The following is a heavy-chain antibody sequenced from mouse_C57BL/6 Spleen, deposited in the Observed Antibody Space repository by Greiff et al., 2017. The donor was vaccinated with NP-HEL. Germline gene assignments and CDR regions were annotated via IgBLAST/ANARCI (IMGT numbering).Heavy chain of an antibody. Sequence: VQLKESGPGLVKPSQSLSLTCSVTGYSITSGYYWNWIRQFPGNKLEWMGYISYDGSNNYNPSLKNRISITRDTSKNQFFLKLNSVTTEDTATYYCARDLVYYAMDYWGQGTSVTVSS. CDR3: ARDLVYYAMDY. J-gene: IGHJ4*01. CDR2: ISYDGSN. CDR1: GYSITSGYY. V-gene: IGHV3-6*01.